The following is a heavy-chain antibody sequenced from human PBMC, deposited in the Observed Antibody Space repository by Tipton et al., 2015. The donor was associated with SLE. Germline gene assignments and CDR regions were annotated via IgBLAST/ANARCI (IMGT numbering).Heavy chain of an antibody. V-gene: IGHV4-61*09. CDR2: IYTSGST. J-gene: IGHJ3*02. Sequence: TLSLTCTVSGGSISSGSYYWSWIRQPAGKGLEWIGYIYTSGSTNYNPSLKSRVTISVDTSKNQFSLKLSSVTAADTAVYYCARVSGITGTGAFDIWGQGTMVTVSS. CDR1: GGSISSGSYY. D-gene: IGHD1-20*01. CDR3: ARVSGITGTGAFDI.